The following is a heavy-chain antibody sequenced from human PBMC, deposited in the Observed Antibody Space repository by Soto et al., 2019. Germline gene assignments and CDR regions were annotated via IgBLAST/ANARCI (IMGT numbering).Heavy chain of an antibody. CDR2: IDHSGRT. V-gene: IGHV4-34*02. CDR3: ASWDKIIVVAFDY. J-gene: IGHJ4*02. Sequence: QVQLQQWGAGLLKPSETLSLTCAVSGGSFSDYYWSWVRQPPGKGLEWIGEIDHSGRTKYNPSLKSRVTVSVDTSKNQFSLKLTSVTAADTAVYYCASWDKIIVVAFDYWGQGTLVTVSS. CDR1: GGSFSDYY. D-gene: IGHD2-15*01.